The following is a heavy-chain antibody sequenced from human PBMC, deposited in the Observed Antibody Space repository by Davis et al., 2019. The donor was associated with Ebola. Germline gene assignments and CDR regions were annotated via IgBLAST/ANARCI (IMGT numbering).Heavy chain of an antibody. CDR3: ARDLFGGYNTFDY. CDR1: GFTFSSYS. D-gene: IGHD5-24*01. Sequence: GESLKISCAASGFTFSSYSMNWVRQAPGKGLEWVSSISSSSSYIYYADSVKGRFTISRDNAKNSLYLQMNSLRAEDTAVYYCARDLFGGYNTFDYWGQGTLVTVSS. V-gene: IGHV3-21*01. CDR2: ISSSSSYI. J-gene: IGHJ4*02.